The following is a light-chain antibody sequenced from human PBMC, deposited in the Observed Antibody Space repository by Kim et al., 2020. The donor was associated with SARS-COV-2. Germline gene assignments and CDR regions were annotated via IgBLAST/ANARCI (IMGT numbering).Light chain of an antibody. Sequence: LSPGGRAPLPCTASRSVTTHSLAWYQQKPGQVPGLLIFGTSSRATGIPDRFSGSGSGTDFTLTISRLEPEDFAVYYCQQFGSSYTFGQGTKLEI. CDR1: RSVTTHS. CDR2: GTS. V-gene: IGKV3-20*01. CDR3: QQFGSSYT. J-gene: IGKJ2*01.